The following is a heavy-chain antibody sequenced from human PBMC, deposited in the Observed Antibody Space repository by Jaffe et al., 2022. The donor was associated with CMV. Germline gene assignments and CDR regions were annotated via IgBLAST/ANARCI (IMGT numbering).Heavy chain of an antibody. CDR3: ARALLMVYANVYYYYYGMDV. CDR2: ISSSSSYI. CDR1: GFTFSSYS. Sequence: EVQLVESGGGLVKPGGSLRLSCAASGFTFSSYSMNWVRQAPGKGLEWVSSISSSSSYIYYADSVKGRFTISRDNAKNSLYLQMNSLRAEDTAVYYCARALLMVYANVYYYYYGMDVWGQGTTVTVSS. V-gene: IGHV3-21*01. J-gene: IGHJ6*02. D-gene: IGHD2-8*01.